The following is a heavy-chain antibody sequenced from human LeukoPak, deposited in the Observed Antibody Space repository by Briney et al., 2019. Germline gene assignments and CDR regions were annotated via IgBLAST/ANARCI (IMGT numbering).Heavy chain of an antibody. CDR3: ARHASSSQYYYYYGMDV. D-gene: IGHD6-13*01. J-gene: IGHJ6*02. Sequence: SETLSLTCTVSGGSTSSYYWSWIRQPPGKGLEWIGYIYYSGSTNYNPSLKSRVTISVDTSKNQFSLKLSSVSAADTAVYYCARHASSSQYYYYYGMDVWGQGTRSPSP. CDR1: GGSTSSYY. V-gene: IGHV4-59*08. CDR2: IYYSGST.